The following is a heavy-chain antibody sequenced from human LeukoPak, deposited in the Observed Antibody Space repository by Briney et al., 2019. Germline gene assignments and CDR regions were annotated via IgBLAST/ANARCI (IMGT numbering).Heavy chain of an antibody. Sequence: SETLSLTCAVYGGSFSGYYWSWIRQPPGKGLEWIGEINHSGSTNYNPSLKSRVTISVDTSKNQFSLKLSSVTAADTAVYYCARMVRGRNDYWGQGTLVTVSS. D-gene: IGHD3-10*01. CDR3: ARMVRGRNDY. CDR2: INHSGST. J-gene: IGHJ4*02. CDR1: GGSFSGYY. V-gene: IGHV4-34*01.